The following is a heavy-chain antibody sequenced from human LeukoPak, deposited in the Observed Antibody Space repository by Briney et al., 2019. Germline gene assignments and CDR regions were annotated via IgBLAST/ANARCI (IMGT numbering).Heavy chain of an antibody. CDR3: AKGTRLLEWLLSTYYFDY. J-gene: IGHJ4*02. V-gene: IGHV3-23*01. Sequence: PGGSLRLSCAASGFTFSSYAMSWVRQAPGKGLEWVSAISGSGGSTYYADSVKGRFTIPRDNSKNTLYLKMNSLRAEDTAVYYCAKGTRLLEWLLSTYYFDYWGQGTLVTVSS. CDR2: ISGSGGST. D-gene: IGHD3-3*01. CDR1: GFTFSSYA.